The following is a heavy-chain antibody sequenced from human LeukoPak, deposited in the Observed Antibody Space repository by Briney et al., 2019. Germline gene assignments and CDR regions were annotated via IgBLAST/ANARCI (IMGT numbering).Heavy chain of an antibody. CDR3: ARGHYYSSGAYWGNDYYYYMSV. V-gene: IGHV1-69*05. CDR2: IIPTFGSA. CDR1: GGTLSSNA. D-gene: IGHD3-22*01. Sequence: SVKVSCKASGGTLSSNAMSWVRQAPGQGLEWMGGIIPTFGSANYAQKFQGRVTITTDESTSTGYMELSSLRSEDTAVYYCARGHYYSSGAYWGNDYYYYMSVWGKGTTVTVSS. J-gene: IGHJ6*03.